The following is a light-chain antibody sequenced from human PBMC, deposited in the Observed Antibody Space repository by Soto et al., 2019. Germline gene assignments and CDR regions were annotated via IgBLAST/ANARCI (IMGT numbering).Light chain of an antibody. V-gene: IGKV3-15*01. J-gene: IGKJ4*01. CDR1: QPIAIK. Sequence: TQSPALLSVSPGETATLSCKASQPIAIKLAWYQQSPGQPPRLLIYDTSTRATGVPARFSGSRSGTEFTLTINSLQSEDFAVYYCQRYNNWPLTFGGGTKV. CDR2: DTS. CDR3: QRYNNWPLT.